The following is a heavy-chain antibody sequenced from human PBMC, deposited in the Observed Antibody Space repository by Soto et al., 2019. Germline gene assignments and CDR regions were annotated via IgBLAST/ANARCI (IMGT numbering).Heavy chain of an antibody. J-gene: IGHJ6*02. D-gene: IGHD3-10*01. CDR1: GYTFTGYY. V-gene: IGHV1-2*04. CDR3: ARDSAGGEIDRMVRGLPFHGMDV. Sequence: ASVKVSCKASGYTFTGYYMHWVRQAPGQGLEWMGWINPNSGGTNYAQKFQGWVTMTRDTSISTAYMELSRLRSDDTAVYYCARDSAGGEIDRMVRGLPFHGMDVWGQGTTVTVSS. CDR2: INPNSGGT.